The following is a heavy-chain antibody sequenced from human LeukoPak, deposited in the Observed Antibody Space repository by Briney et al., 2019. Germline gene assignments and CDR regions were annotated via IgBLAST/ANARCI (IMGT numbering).Heavy chain of an antibody. D-gene: IGHD3-10*01. CDR3: ATIPWFGELGGDNWFDP. V-gene: IGHV4-30-4*07. Sequence: PSETLSLTCAVSGGSISSGGYSWSWIRQPPGKGLEWIAYIYYTGSTYYNPSLKSRVTISVDTSRNQFSLKLSSVTAADTAVYYCATIPWFGELGGDNWFDPWGQGTLVTVSS. J-gene: IGHJ5*02. CDR1: GGSISSGGYS. CDR2: IYYTGST.